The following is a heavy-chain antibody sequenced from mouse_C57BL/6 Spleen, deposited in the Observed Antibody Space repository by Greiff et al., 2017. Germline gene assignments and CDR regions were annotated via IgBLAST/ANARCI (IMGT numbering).Heavy chain of an antibody. D-gene: IGHD1-1*01. CDR3: TTSITTVVARNFDV. CDR2: IDPEDGDT. J-gene: IGHJ1*03. CDR1: GFNIKDYY. Sequence: EVMLVESGAELVRPGASVKLSCTASGFNIKDYYMHWVKQRPEQGLEWIGRIDPEDGDTEYAPKFQGKATMTADTSSNTAYLQLSSLTSEDTAVYYCTTSITTVVARNFDVWGTGTTVTVSS. V-gene: IGHV14-1*01.